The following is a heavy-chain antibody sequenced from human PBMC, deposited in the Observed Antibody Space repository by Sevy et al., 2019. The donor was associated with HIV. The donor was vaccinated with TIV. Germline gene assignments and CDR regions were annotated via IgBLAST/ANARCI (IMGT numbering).Heavy chain of an antibody. CDR3: ARDQYDSSGYYYSYYGMDV. CDR1: GYTFTSYG. D-gene: IGHD3-22*01. Sequence: ASVNVSCKASGYTFTSYGINWVRQAPGQGLEWMGWISAYSGNTNYAQNLQGRVTMTTDTFTSTAYMELRSLTSDDTAVYYCARDQYDSSGYYYSYYGMDVWGQGTAVTVSS. V-gene: IGHV1-18*01. CDR2: ISAYSGNT. J-gene: IGHJ6*02.